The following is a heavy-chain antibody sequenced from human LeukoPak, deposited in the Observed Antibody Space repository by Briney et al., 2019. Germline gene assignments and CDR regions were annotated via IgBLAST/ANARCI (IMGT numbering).Heavy chain of an antibody. J-gene: IGHJ6*03. D-gene: IGHD2-2*01. CDR2: INWNGGST. CDR3: ARGHCSSTSCRDYYYYYMDV. Sequence: GGSLRLSCAASGFTFDDYGMSWVRQAPGKGLEWVSGINWNGGSTGFADSVKSRFTISRDNAKNPLYLQMNSLRAEDTALYYCARGHCSSTSCRDYYYYYMDVWGKGTTVTVSS. V-gene: IGHV3-20*04. CDR1: GFTFDDYG.